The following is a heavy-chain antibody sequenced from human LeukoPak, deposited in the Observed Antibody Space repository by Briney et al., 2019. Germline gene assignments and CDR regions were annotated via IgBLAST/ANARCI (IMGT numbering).Heavy chain of an antibody. V-gene: IGHV3-23*01. CDR2: ISGRGGST. J-gene: IGHJ4*02. CDR1: GFTFSSYA. D-gene: IGHD5-18*01. CDR3: AKDSPGDSPYDY. Sequence: PGGSLRLSRAASGFTFSSYAMSWVRQAPEKGLEWVSAISGRGGSTYYADSVKGRSTISRDNSKNTLYLQMNSLRAEDTAVYYCAKDSPGDSPYDYWGQGTLVTVSS.